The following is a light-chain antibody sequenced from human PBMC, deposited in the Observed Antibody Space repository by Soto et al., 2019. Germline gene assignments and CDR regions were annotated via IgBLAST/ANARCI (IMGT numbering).Light chain of an antibody. CDR1: QSVSSSF. CDR2: GAS. J-gene: IGKJ1*01. Sequence: EIVLTQSPGTLSLSPGERATLSCRASQSVSSSFLAWYQQKPGQAHRLLIYGASSRATGIPARFSGSGSGTDFTLTISRLEPADFAVYYCQQYGTSPWTFGQGTKVEIK. V-gene: IGKV3-20*01. CDR3: QQYGTSPWT.